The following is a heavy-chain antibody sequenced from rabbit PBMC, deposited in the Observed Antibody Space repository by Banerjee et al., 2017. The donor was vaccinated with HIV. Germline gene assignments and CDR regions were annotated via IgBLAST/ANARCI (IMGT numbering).Heavy chain of an antibody. CDR1: GFSFSNKYV. CDR3: ARGNTAGGSGYNL. Sequence: QEQLEESGGDLVKPEGSLTLTCTASGFSFSNKYVICWVRQAPGKGLEWIACINTSSGNTVYATWAKGRFTISKTSWTTVTLQMTSLTAADTATYFCARGNTAGGSGYNLWGPGTLVTVS. J-gene: IGHJ4*01. CDR2: INTSSGNT. V-gene: IGHV1S45*01. D-gene: IGHD8-1*01.